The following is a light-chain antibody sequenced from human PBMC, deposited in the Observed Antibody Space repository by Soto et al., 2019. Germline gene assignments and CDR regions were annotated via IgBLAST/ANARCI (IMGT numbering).Light chain of an antibody. Sequence: EIVLTQGPATLSLSPGERATLSCSASQSVSSYLAWYQQTPGQAPRLLIYDASNRATGIQARFSGSGAGTDCTRTISSLEPEDFAVDYCQQRSNSPRTFGQGTKVDIK. V-gene: IGKV3-11*01. J-gene: IGKJ1*01. CDR2: DAS. CDR3: QQRSNSPRT. CDR1: QSVSSY.